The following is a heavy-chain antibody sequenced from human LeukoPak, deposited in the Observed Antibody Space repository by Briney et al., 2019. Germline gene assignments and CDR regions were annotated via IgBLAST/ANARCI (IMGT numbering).Heavy chain of an antibody. CDR1: GFTFDDYG. J-gene: IGHJ4*02. CDR3: AREAYCSGGSCYFDY. D-gene: IGHD2-15*01. V-gene: IGHV3-20*04. Sequence: PGGSLRLSCAASGFTFDDYGMSWVRQAPGKGLGWVSGINWNGGSTGYADSVKGRFTISRDNAKNSLYLQMNSLRAEDTALYYCAREAYCSGGSCYFDYWGQGTLVTVSS. CDR2: INWNGGST.